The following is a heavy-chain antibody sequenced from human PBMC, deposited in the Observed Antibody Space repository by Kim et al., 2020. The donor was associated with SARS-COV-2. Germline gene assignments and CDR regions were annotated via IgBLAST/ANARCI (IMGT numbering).Heavy chain of an antibody. Sequence: INYYGSTTYNPSLKSRVTISIDTSKKQFSLKLRSMTAADTATYYCVRDLDYWGQGTLVTVSS. CDR3: VRDLDY. CDR2: INYYGST. V-gene: IGHV4-59*01. J-gene: IGHJ4*02.